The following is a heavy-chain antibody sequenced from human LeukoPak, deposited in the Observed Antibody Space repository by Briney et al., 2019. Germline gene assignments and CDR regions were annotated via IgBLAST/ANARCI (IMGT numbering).Heavy chain of an antibody. CDR3: ARDLVAAAGTYNY. Sequence: SVKVSCKASGGTFSSYAISWVRQAPGQGLEWMGGIIPIFGTANYAQKFQGRVTITADESTSTAYMELRSLRSDDTAVYYCARDLVAAAGTYNYWGQGTLVTVSS. J-gene: IGHJ4*02. CDR1: GGTFSSYA. V-gene: IGHV1-69*01. D-gene: IGHD6-13*01. CDR2: IIPIFGTA.